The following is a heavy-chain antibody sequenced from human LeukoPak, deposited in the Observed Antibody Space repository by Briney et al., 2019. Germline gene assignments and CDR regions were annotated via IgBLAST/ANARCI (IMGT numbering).Heavy chain of an antibody. D-gene: IGHD3-22*01. CDR3: ARVGYYYDSSGYFETYYFDY. CDR2: ISSSSSYI. V-gene: IGHV3-21*01. Sequence: PGGSLRLSCAASGFTFSSYSMNWVRQAPGKGLEWVSSISSSSSYIYYADSVKGRFTISRDNAKNSLYLQMNSLRAEDTAVYYCARVGYYYDSSGYFETYYFDYWGQGTLVTVSS. CDR1: GFTFSSYS. J-gene: IGHJ4*02.